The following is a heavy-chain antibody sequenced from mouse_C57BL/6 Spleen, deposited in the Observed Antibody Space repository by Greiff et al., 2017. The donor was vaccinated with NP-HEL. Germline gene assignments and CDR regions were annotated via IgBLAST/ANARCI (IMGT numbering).Heavy chain of an antibody. J-gene: IGHJ4*01. D-gene: IGHD1-1*01. Sequence: EVKLVESGGGLVQPGGSLSLSCAASGFTFTDYYMSWVRQPPGQALEWLGFIRHRANGYTNEYSASVKGRFTISRDNSHSILYLQMNALTAEDSATYYCARSSQGYYGAMDYWGQGTSVTVSS. CDR2: IRHRANGYTN. CDR1: GFTFTDYY. V-gene: IGHV7-3*01. CDR3: ARSSQGYYGAMDY.